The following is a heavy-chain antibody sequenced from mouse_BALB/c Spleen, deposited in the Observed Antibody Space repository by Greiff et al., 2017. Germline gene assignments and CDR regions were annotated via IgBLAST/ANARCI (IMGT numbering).Heavy chain of an antibody. V-gene: IGHV14-1*02. J-gene: IGHJ2*01. CDR3: ARPYYGSSLDY. CDR1: GFNIKDYY. CDR2: IDPENGNT. Sequence: EVQLQQSGAELVRPGALVKLSCKASGFNIKDYYMHWVKQRPEQGLEWIGWIDPENGNTIYDPKFQGKASITADTSSNTAYLQLSSLTSEDTAVYYCARPYYGSSLDYWGQGTTLTVSS. D-gene: IGHD1-1*01.